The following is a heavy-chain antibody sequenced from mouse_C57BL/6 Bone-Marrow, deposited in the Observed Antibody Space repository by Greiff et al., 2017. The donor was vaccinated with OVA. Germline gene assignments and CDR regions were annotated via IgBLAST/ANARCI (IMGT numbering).Heavy chain of an antibody. CDR2: INPNYGTT. D-gene: IGHD1-1*01. CDR1: GYSFTDYN. CDR3: ARATVVATFDY. V-gene: IGHV1-39*01. Sequence: VHVKQSGPELVKPGASVKISCKASGYSFTDYNMNWVKQSNGKSLEWIGVINPNYGTTSYNQKFKGKATLTVDKSSSTAYMQLNSLTSEDSAVYYCARATVVATFDYWGQGTTLTVSS. J-gene: IGHJ2*01.